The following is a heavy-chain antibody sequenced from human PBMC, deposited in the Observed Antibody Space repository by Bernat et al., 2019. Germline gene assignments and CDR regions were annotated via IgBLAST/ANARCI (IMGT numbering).Heavy chain of an antibody. D-gene: IGHD3-10*01. J-gene: IGHJ6*02. Sequence: QVQLQESGPGLVKPSETLSLTCTVSGGSVSSGSYYWSWIRQPPGKGLEWIGYIYYSGSTNYNPSLKSRVTISVDTSKNQFSLKLSSVTAADTAVYYCARDRDYYGSGSYPLYYGMDVWGQGTTVTVSS. CDR3: ARDRDYYGSGSYPLYYGMDV. CDR2: IYYSGST. V-gene: IGHV4-61*01. CDR1: GGSVSSGSYY.